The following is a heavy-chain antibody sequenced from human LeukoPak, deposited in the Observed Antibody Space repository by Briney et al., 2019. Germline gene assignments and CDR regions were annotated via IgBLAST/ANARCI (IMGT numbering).Heavy chain of an antibody. J-gene: IGHJ4*02. CDR1: GFTFSSYA. D-gene: IGHD1-26*01. CDR2: ISGSGGST. CDR3: AKDLGGSYYYFDY. V-gene: IGHV3-23*01. Sequence: GGSLRLSCAASGFTFSSYAMSWVRQALGKGLEWVSAISGSGGSTYYADSVKGRFTISRDNSKNTLYLQMNSLRAEDTAVYYCAKDLGGSYYYFDYWGQGTLVTVSS.